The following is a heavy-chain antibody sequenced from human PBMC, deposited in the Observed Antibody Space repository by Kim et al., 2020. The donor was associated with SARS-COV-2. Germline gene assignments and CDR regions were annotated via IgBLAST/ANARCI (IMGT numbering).Heavy chain of an antibody. CDR3: ARHTYGNKDY. V-gene: IGHV3-23*01. Sequence: GGSLRLSCAASGFNFDNYVMSWVRHAPGKGLEWVSAISYDGALTDYTDSVKGRFIISRDNSRNTLYLQMNSLRVEDTAVYYCARHTYGNKDYWSRGTLVTDSS. CDR1: GFNFDNYV. J-gene: IGHJ4*01. D-gene: IGHD2-8*01. CDR2: ISYDGALT.